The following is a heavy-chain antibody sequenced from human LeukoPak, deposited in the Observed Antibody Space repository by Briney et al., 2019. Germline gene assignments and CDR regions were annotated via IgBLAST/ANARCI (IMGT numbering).Heavy chain of an antibody. CDR2: IYYSGST. J-gene: IGHJ4*02. CDR3: ARRRLLWFGELSPYTG. CDR1: GGSISSSSYY. V-gene: IGHV4-39*01. Sequence: SSETLSLTCTVSGGSISSSSYYWGWIRQPPGKGLEWIGSIYYSGSTYYNPSLKSRVTISVDTSKNQFSLKLSSVTAADTAVYYCARRRLLWFGELSPYTGWGQGTLVTVSS. D-gene: IGHD3-10*01.